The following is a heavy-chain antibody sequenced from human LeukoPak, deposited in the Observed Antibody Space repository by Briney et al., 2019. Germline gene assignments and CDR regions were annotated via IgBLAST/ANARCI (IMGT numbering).Heavy chain of an antibody. CDR1: GYTFTGYY. Sequence: ASVKLSCKASGYTFTGYYMHWVRQAPGQGLEWMGRINPNSGGTNYAQKFQGRVTMTRDTSISTAYMELSRLRSDDTAVYYCTGDRVGSGSYRDVWGKGTTVTVSS. CDR2: INPNSGGT. D-gene: IGHD3-10*01. J-gene: IGHJ6*04. CDR3: TGDRVGSGSYRDV. V-gene: IGHV1-2*06.